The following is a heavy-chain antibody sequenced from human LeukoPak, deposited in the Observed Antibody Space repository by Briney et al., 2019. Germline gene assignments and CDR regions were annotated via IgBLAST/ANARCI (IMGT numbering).Heavy chain of an antibody. Sequence: GGSLRLSCTAFGFTFGDYTMNWFRQAPGEGLEWVAFIRSKAYSGKTEYAASVKGRFTISRDDSNSSAYLEMKSLKTEDTGVYYCTRDSRYTTEGFDYWGQGTLVTVSS. D-gene: IGHD1-14*01. CDR1: GFTFGDYT. J-gene: IGHJ4*02. CDR3: TRDSRYTTEGFDY. CDR2: IRSKAYSGKT. V-gene: IGHV3-49*03.